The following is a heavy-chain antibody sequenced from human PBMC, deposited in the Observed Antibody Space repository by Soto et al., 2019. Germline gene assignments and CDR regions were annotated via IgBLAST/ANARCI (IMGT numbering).Heavy chain of an antibody. V-gene: IGHV1-69*01. J-gene: IGHJ6*02. CDR1: GGGFSNYA. CDR3: ARHSEVETTYYHPLAV. D-gene: IGHD2-21*02. CDR2: VIPVRGTS. Sequence: QVQLVQSGAEVKNPGSSVKVSCKTSGGGFSNYAFSWVRQAPGQGLEWVGGVIPVRGTSNYAQKFQGTVTVTADEATRTVYMEVSRLRFEDTAVYYCARHSEVETTYYHPLAVWGQGTTVIVSS.